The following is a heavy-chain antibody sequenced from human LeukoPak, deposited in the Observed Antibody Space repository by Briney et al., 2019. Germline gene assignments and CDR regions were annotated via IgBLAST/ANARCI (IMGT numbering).Heavy chain of an antibody. CDR2: ISSSSSSI. D-gene: IGHD4-11*01. V-gene: IGHV3-21*01. CDR3: ARLADYGNYGPREYLDF. J-gene: IGHJ4*02. CDR1: GFTFSNAW. Sequence: PGGSLRLSCTASGFTFSNAWMNWVRQAPGKGLEWVSSISSSSSSIYYADSLKGRFTISRDNAKTSLYLQMNSLRAEDTAVYYCARLADYGNYGPREYLDFWGQGTLVTVSS.